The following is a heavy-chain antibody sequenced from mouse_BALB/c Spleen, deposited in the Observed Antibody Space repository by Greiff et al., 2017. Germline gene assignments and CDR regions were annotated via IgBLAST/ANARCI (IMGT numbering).Heavy chain of an antibody. J-gene: IGHJ4*01. CDR3: TRGDYGSSPLYAMDY. CDR1: GFTFSSYT. Sequence: DVKLVESGGGLVKPGGSLKLSCAASGFTFSSYTMSWVRQTPEKRLEWVATISSGGSYTYYPDSVKGRFTISRDNAKNTLYLQMSSLKSEDTAMYYCTRGDYGSSPLYAMDYWGQGTSVTVSS. CDR2: ISSGGSYT. V-gene: IGHV5-6-4*01. D-gene: IGHD1-1*01.